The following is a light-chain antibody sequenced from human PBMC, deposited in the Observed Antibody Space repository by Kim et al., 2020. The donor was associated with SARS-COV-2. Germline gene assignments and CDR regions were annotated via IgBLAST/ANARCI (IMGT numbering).Light chain of an antibody. CDR1: QSVSSN. Sequence: VSPGERATLSCRASQSVSSNLAWYQQKPGQAPRLLIYGASTRATGIPARFSGSGSGTEFTLTISSLQSEDFALYYCQQCNNWPRTFGQGTKVDIK. J-gene: IGKJ1*01. V-gene: IGKV3-15*01. CDR2: GAS. CDR3: QQCNNWPRT.